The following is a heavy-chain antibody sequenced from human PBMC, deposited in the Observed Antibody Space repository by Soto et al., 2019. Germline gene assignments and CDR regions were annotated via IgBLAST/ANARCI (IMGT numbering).Heavy chain of an antibody. D-gene: IGHD2-2*01. CDR1: GFTFSSYG. Sequence: GGSLRLSCAASGFTFSSYGMHWVRQAPGKGLEWVAVISYDGSNKYYAGSVKGRFTISRDNSKNTLYLQMNSLRAEDTAVYYCAKDIELGYCSSTSCYALDYWGQGTLVTVSS. V-gene: IGHV3-30*18. J-gene: IGHJ4*02. CDR3: AKDIELGYCSSTSCYALDY. CDR2: ISYDGSNK.